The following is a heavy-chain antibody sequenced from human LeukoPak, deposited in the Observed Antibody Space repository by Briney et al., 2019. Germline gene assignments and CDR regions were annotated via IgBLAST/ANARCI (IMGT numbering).Heavy chain of an antibody. CDR1: GGSISSSSYY. D-gene: IGHD6-6*01. CDR3: ASEYSSSPVDY. J-gene: IGHJ4*02. CDR2: IYYSGST. V-gene: IGHV4-39*01. Sequence: PSETLSLTCTVSGGSISSSSYYWGWIRQPPGKGLEWIGSIYYSGSTYYNPSLKSRVTISVDTSKNQFSLKLSSVTAADTAVYYCASEYSSSPVDYWGQGTLVTVSS.